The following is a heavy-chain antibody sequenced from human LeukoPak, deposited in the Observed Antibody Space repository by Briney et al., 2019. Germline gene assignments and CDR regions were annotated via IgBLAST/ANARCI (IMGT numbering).Heavy chain of an antibody. Sequence: ASVKVSCKASGYTFTSYYMHWVRQAPGQGLEWMGIINPSGGSTSYAQKFQGRVTITADKSTSTAYMELSSLRSEDTAVYYCARDSRQWELLPDYFDYWGQGTLVTVSS. CDR1: GYTFTSYY. V-gene: IGHV1-46*01. D-gene: IGHD1-26*01. CDR3: ARDSRQWELLPDYFDY. CDR2: INPSGGST. J-gene: IGHJ4*02.